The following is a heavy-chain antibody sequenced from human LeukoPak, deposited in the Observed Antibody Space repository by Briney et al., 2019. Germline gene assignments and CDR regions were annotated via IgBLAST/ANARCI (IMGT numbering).Heavy chain of an antibody. CDR1: GFTFSSYG. V-gene: IGHV3-30*18. CDR3: AKGASRCSSTRCSLYYFDY. Sequence: GRSLRLSCGASGFTFSSYGMHWVRQAPGKGLEWVAVISYDGSNKYYAGSVKGRFTISRDNSKNTLHLQMNSLRAEDTAVYYCAKGASRCSSTRCSLYYFDYWGQGTLVTVSS. J-gene: IGHJ4*02. CDR2: ISYDGSNK. D-gene: IGHD2-2*01.